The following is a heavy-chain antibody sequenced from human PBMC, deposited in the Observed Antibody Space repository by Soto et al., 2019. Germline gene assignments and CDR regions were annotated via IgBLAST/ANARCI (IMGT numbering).Heavy chain of an antibody. V-gene: IGHV1-69*12. CDR2: IIPIFGTA. Sequence: QVQLVQSGAEVKKPGSSVKVSCKASGGTFSSYAIRWVRQAPGQGLEWMGGIIPIFGTANYAQKFQGRVTITADESTSTAYMELSSLRSEDTAVYYCASPAALNLGYYYGMDVWGQGTTVTVSS. CDR3: ASPAALNLGYYYGMDV. J-gene: IGHJ6*02. CDR1: GGTFSSYA. D-gene: IGHD6-6*01.